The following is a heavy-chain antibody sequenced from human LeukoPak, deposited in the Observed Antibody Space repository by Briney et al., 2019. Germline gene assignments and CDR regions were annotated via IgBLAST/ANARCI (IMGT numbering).Heavy chain of an antibody. Sequence: SETLSLTCTVSGGSISSGDYYWSWIRQPPGKGLEWIAYMYYSGSTYYNPSLKSRVTMSADTSKNQLSLKLSSVTAADTAVYYCASSIAAADRGPLNAFDIWGQGTMVTVSS. J-gene: IGHJ3*02. CDR1: GGSISSGDYY. V-gene: IGHV4-30-4*01. CDR3: ASSIAAADRGPLNAFDI. CDR2: MYYSGST. D-gene: IGHD6-13*01.